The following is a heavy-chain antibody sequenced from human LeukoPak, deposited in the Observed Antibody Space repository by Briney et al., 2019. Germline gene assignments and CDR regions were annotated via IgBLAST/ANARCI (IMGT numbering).Heavy chain of an antibody. CDR3: AVDLYSSVWYGAFDM. CDR2: ISSSSSYI. D-gene: IGHD6-19*01. J-gene: IGHJ3*02. V-gene: IGHV3-21*04. Sequence: GGSLRLSCAASGFTFSSYSMNWVRQAPGKGLEWVSSISSSSSYIYYADSVKGRFTISRDNAKNSLYLQMNSLRAEDTALYFCAVDLYSSVWYGAFDMWGQGTMVTVST. CDR1: GFTFSSYS.